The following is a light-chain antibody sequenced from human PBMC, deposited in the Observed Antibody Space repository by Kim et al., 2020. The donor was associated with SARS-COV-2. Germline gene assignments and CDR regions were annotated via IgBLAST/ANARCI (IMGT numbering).Light chain of an antibody. V-gene: IGKV1-39*01. CDR2: AAS. Sequence: DIQMTQSPSSLSASVGDRVTITCRASQSISSYLNWYQQKPGKDPKLLIYAASSLQSGVPSRFSGSGSGTDFYRTISSLQPEDFATYDCQQSYSTPLTFGGGTRVDIK. CDR3: QQSYSTPLT. J-gene: IGKJ4*01. CDR1: QSISSY.